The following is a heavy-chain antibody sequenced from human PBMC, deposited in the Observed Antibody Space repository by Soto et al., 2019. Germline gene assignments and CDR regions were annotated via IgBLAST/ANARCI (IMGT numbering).Heavy chain of an antibody. D-gene: IGHD6-13*01. CDR1: GFTFSSYA. CDR3: ARDKAAAGLDYYYGMDV. V-gene: IGHV3-30-3*01. CDR2: ISYDGSNK. J-gene: IGHJ6*02. Sequence: TGGSLRLSCAASGFTFSSYAIHWVRQAPGKGLEWVAVISYDGSNKYYADSVKGRFTISRDNSKNTLYLQMNSLRAEDTAVYYCARDKAAAGLDYYYGMDVWGQGTTVTVSS.